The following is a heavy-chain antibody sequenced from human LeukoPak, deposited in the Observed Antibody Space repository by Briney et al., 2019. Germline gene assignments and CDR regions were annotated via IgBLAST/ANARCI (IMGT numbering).Heavy chain of an antibody. V-gene: IGHV1-69*05. J-gene: IGHJ4*02. CDR3: ARGVDYGDYGDY. CDR1: GGTFSSYA. CDR2: IIPIFGTA. Sequence: ASVKVSCKASGGTFSSYAISWVRQAPGQGLEWMGGIIPIFGTANYAQKFQGRVTITRDTSASTAYMELSSLRSEDTAVYYCARGVDYGDYGDYWGQGTLVTVSS. D-gene: IGHD4-17*01.